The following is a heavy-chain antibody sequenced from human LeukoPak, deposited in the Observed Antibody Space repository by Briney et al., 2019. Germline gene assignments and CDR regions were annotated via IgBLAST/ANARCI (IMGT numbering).Heavy chain of an antibody. Sequence: SETLSLTCSVSGDSFSNYYWIWLRQPPGQELEWFVYVYYSGSTNYNPSLKTRLHLSVDTSKNRFSLKLSSVTAADTAVYYCASSPRLTTSWFLFDSWGHGTLVTVSS. CDR3: ASSPRLTTSWFLFDS. CDR2: VYYSGST. V-gene: IGHV4-59*08. J-gene: IGHJ5*01. D-gene: IGHD2-2*01. CDR1: GDSFSNYY.